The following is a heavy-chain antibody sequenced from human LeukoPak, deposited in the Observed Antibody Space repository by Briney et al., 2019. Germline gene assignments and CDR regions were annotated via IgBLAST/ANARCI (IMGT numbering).Heavy chain of an antibody. V-gene: IGHV1-2*02. CDR3: ARVAGDGDYETDY. D-gene: IGHD4-17*01. Sequence: AASVKVSCKASGYRFSDYFIQWVRQAPGQGLEWVGWINPKRGGTSTAQKLKGRVTMTRDTSISTAYLELTSLTSDDTAAYYCARVAGDGDYETDYWGQGTLDTVSS. CDR1: GYRFSDYF. CDR2: INPKRGGT. J-gene: IGHJ4*02.